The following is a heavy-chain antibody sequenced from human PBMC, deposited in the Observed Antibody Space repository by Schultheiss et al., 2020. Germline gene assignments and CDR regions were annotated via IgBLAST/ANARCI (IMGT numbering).Heavy chain of an antibody. D-gene: IGHD6-19*01. V-gene: IGHV3-74*01. CDR2: INSDGSST. CDR3: AKEGSAVAGTRALDY. J-gene: IGHJ4*02. Sequence: GGSLRLSCAASGFTFSSYWMHWVRQAPGKGLVWVSRINSDGSSTSYADSVKGRFTISRDNAKNTLYLQMNSLRAEDTAVYYCAKEGSAVAGTRALDYWGQGTLVTVSS. CDR1: GFTFSSYW.